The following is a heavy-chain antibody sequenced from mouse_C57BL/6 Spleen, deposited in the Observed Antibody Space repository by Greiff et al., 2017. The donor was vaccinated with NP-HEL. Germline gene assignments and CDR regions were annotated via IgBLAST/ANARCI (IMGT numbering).Heavy chain of an antibody. Sequence: QVQLQQSGAELARPGASVKLSCKASGYTFTSYGISWVKQRTGQGLEWIGEIYPRSGNTSYNEKFKGKAKLTADKSSSTAYMELRSLTSEDSAVYFCARYHSLITTVVAGGYFDYWGQGTTLTVSS. CDR2: IYPRSGNT. D-gene: IGHD1-1*01. CDR3: ARYHSLITTVVAGGYFDY. J-gene: IGHJ2*01. CDR1: GYTFTSYG. V-gene: IGHV1-81*01.